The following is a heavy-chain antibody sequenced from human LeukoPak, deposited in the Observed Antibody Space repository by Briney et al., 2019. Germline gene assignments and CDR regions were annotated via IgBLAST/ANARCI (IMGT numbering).Heavy chain of an antibody. CDR3: ARDDPSMARGVIMADAFDI. D-gene: IGHD3-10*01. V-gene: IGHV1-18*01. CDR1: SYTFTSYG. Sequence: ASVKVSCKASSYTFTSYGISWVRQAPGQGLEWMGWISAYNGNTNYAQKLQGRATMTTDTSTSTAYMELRSLRSDDTAVYYCARDDPSMARGVIMADAFDIWGQGTMVTVSS. CDR2: ISAYNGNT. J-gene: IGHJ3*02.